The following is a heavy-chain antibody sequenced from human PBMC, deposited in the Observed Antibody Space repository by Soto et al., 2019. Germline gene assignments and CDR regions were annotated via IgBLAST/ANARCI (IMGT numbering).Heavy chain of an antibody. CDR2: ISGSGDNT. J-gene: IGHJ4*02. V-gene: IGHV3-23*01. CDR3: VTAVAGFFDY. Sequence: GGSLRISCSAPWFTFSSYAISWVRQAPGKGLEWVSTISGSGDNTYHADSVKGRITISRDDSKNTLYLQMNSLRAEDTAGYYCVTAVAGFFDYSGQGTLVTVSS. D-gene: IGHD6-19*01. CDR1: WFTFSSYA.